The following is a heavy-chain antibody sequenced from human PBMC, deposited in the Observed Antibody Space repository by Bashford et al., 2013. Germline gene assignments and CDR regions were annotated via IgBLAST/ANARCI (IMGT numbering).Heavy chain of an antibody. J-gene: IGHJ4*02. CDR2: IDPSDSYT. D-gene: IGHD5-18*01. Sequence: WVRQMPGKGLEWMGRIDPSDSYTNYSPSFQGHVTISADKSISTAYLQWSSLKASDTAMYYCATTRGYTYGDDYWGQGTLVTVSS. V-gene: IGHV5-10-1*01. CDR3: ATTRGYTYGDDY.